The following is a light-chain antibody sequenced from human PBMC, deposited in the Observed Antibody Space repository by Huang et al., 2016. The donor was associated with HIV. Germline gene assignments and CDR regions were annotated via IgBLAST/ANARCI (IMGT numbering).Light chain of an antibody. V-gene: IGKV2-28*01. Sequence: DIVMIQSPLSLPVTPGEPASISCRSSQSLLHTNGYNYLDWYLQRAGQSPQLLIYLGSHRATGVPDRFIGSGSGTDFTLKISRVEADDVGVYYCMEALQTPPNTFGGGTKLGI. CDR2: LGS. J-gene: IGKJ2*01. CDR3: MEALQTPPNT. CDR1: QSLLHTNGYNY.